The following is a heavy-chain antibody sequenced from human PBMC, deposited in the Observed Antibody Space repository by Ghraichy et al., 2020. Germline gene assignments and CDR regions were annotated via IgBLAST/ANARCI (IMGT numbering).Heavy chain of an antibody. V-gene: IGHV4-61*01. CDR3: ARDLRYSYGYLGYYYGMDV. Sequence: SETLSLTCTVSGGSVSSGSYYWSWIRQPPGKGLEWIGYIYYSGSTNYNPSLKSRVTISVDTSKNQFSLKLSSVTAADTAVYYCARDLRYSYGYLGYYYGMDVWGQGTTVTVSS. CDR2: IYYSGST. J-gene: IGHJ6*02. D-gene: IGHD5-18*01. CDR1: GGSVSSGSYY.